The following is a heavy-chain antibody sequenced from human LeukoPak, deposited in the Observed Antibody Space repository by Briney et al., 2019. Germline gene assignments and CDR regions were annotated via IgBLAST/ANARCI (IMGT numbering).Heavy chain of an antibody. CDR1: GFTFSDYW. J-gene: IGHJ4*02. CDR2: INTDGTST. Sequence: GGSLRLSCAASGFTFSDYWIHWVRQAPGKGLVWVSRINTDGTSTTYADSVRGRFTISRDNSKNTLYLQMNSLRAEDTAVYYCAKDPPGFHSAYFDYWGQGTLVTVSS. V-gene: IGHV3-74*01. D-gene: IGHD2-15*01. CDR3: AKDPPGFHSAYFDY.